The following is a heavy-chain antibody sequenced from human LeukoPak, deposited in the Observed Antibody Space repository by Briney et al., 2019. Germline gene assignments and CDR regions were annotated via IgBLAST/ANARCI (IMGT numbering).Heavy chain of an antibody. V-gene: IGHV1-58*01. J-gene: IGHJ6*04. CDR1: GFTFTSSV. CDR3: AAESSGYYGSGSYYRYYYYGMDV. D-gene: IGHD3-10*01. Sequence: SVKVSCKASGFTFTSSVVQWVRQARGQRLEWIGWIVVGSGNTNYAQKFQERVTITRDMSTSTAYMELSSLRSEDTAVYYCAAESSGYYGSGSYYRYYYYGMDVWGKGTTVTVSS. CDR2: IVVGSGNT.